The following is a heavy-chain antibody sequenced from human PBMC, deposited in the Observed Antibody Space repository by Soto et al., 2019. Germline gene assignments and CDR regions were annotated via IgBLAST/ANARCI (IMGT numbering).Heavy chain of an antibody. CDR1: GGSISSYY. CDR2: IYTSGST. J-gene: IGHJ5*02. D-gene: IGHD3-3*01. Sequence: ASETLSLTCTVSGGSISSYYWSWIRQPAGKGLEWIGRIYTSGSTNYNPSLKSRVTMSVDTSKNQFSLKLSSVTAADTAVYYCARLAGDFWSCSNWFDPWGQGTLVTVSS. CDR3: ARLAGDFWSCSNWFDP. V-gene: IGHV4-4*07.